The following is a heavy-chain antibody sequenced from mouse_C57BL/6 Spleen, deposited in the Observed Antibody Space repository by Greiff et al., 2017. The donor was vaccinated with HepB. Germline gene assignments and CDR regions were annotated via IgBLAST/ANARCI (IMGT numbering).Heavy chain of an antibody. V-gene: IGHV1-15*01. CDR1: GYTFTDYE. J-gene: IGHJ3*01. CDR2: IDPETGGT. CDR3: TREGYDFFFAY. Sequence: QVQLQQSGAELVRPGASVTLSCKASGYTFTDYEMHWVKQTPVHGLEWIGAIDPETGGTAYNQKFKGKAILTADKSSSTAYMELRSLTSEDSAVYYCTREGYDFFFAYWGQGTLVTVSA. D-gene: IGHD2-4*01.